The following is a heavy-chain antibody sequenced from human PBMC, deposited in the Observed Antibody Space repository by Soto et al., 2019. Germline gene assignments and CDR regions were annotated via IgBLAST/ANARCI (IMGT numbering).Heavy chain of an antibody. CDR2: MNSGGRS. Sequence: GGSLRLSCAASGFTFSNYSMSWVRQAPGKGLEWVSGMNSGGRSYYADSVKGRFTISRDTSKNMLYLQMNSLRADDAAVFYCAKALQYSSSRDYFYYGMDVWGQGTTVTVSS. D-gene: IGHD6-6*01. CDR1: GFTFSNYS. CDR3: AKALQYSSSRDYFYYGMDV. J-gene: IGHJ6*02. V-gene: IGHV3-23*01.